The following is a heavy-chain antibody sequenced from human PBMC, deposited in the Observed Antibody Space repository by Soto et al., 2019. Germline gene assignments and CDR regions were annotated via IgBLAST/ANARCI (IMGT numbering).Heavy chain of an antibody. Sequence: QVQLVQSGAEVKKPGASVKVSCKVSGHTLTELSRLWVRLAPGKGLEWMGGFDPEDGETISAQKFQGRVTMTEDTSTDSTYLELSSLRSEDTAVYYCAAGGTRWLHSPFDYWGQGTLVTISS. D-gene: IGHD1-1*01. CDR1: GHTLTELS. CDR3: AAGGTRWLHSPFDY. CDR2: FDPEDGET. J-gene: IGHJ4*02. V-gene: IGHV1-24*01.